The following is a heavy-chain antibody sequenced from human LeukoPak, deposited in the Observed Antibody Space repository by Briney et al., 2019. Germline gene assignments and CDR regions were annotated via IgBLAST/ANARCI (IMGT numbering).Heavy chain of an antibody. CDR1: GFTFSQYA. CDR2: ISWSSAKI. V-gene: IGHV3-9*01. CDR3: AGQRGYAWSWFDP. Sequence: GRSLRLSCAASGFTFSQYAIHWVRQVPGKGLGWVSGISWSSAKIHYADSVKGRFTISRDNAKNSVSLQMNSLRGEDTAVYYCAGQRGYAWSWFDPWGQGTLVTVSS. J-gene: IGHJ5*02. D-gene: IGHD5-12*01.